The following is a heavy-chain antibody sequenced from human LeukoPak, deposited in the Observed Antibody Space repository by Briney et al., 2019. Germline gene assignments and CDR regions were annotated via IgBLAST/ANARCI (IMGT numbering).Heavy chain of an antibody. CDR2: ISSSSSYI. CDR1: GFTFSTYS. V-gene: IGHV3-21*01. Sequence: GGSLRLSCAASGFTFSTYSMNWVRQAPGTGLEWVSSISSSSSYIYYADSVKGRFTISRDNAKNSLYLQMNSLRAEDTAVYYCARCTATSSTSCYAVYYWGQGTLVTVSS. D-gene: IGHD2-2*01. J-gene: IGHJ4*02. CDR3: ARCTATSSTSCYAVYY.